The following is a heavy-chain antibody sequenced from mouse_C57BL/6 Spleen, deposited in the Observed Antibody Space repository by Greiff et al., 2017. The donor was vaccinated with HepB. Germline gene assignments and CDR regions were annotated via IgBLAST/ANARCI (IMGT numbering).Heavy chain of an antibody. CDR1: GYTFTDYY. D-gene: IGHD2-3*01. V-gene: IGHV1-26*01. CDR3: ARAYDGYPYYAMDY. J-gene: IGHJ4*01. CDR2: INPNNGGT. Sequence: VQLQQSGPELVKPGASVKISCKASGYTFTDYYMNWVKQSHGKSLEWIGDINPNNGGTSYNQKFKGKATLTVDESSSTAYMELRSLTSEDSAVYYCARAYDGYPYYAMDYWGQGTSVTVSS.